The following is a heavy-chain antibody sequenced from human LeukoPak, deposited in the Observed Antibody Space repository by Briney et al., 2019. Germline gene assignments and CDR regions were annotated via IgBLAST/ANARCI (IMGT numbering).Heavy chain of an antibody. J-gene: IGHJ5*02. D-gene: IGHD2-2*01. V-gene: IGHV1-24*01. CDR3: ASSGYCSSTSCFNLHNWFDP. CDR1: GYTLTELS. CDR2: FDPEDGET. Sequence: ASVQDSCKVSGYTLTELSMHWVRQAHGKGLEWMGGFDPEDGETIYAQKFQGRVTMTEDTSTDTAYMELSSLRSEDTAVYYCASSGYCSSTSCFNLHNWFDPWGQGTLVTVSS.